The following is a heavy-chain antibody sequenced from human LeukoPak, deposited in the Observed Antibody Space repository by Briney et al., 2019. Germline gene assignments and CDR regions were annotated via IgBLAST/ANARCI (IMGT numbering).Heavy chain of an antibody. Sequence: GGSLRLSCAASGFTFSSYGMHWVRQAPGKGLEWVAVISYDGSNKYYADSVKGRFTISRDNSKNTLYLQMNSLRAEDTAVYYCARDGGYTSGWYIDYWGQGTLVTVSS. V-gene: IGHV3-30*19. CDR3: ARDGGYTSGWYIDY. CDR2: ISYDGSNK. D-gene: IGHD6-19*01. J-gene: IGHJ4*02. CDR1: GFTFSSYG.